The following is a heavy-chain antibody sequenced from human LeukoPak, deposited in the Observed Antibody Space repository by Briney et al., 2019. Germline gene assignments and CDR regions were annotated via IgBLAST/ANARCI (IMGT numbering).Heavy chain of an antibody. CDR1: GGSISGYF. Sequence: SETLSLTCTVSGGSISGYFWSWIRPPAGKGLEWIGHIYTSGSTNYNPSLKSRVTMSVDTPKNQFSLKLSSVTAADTAVYYCARDGGTYTAPLDYWGQGTLVTVSS. CDR2: IYTSGST. CDR3: ARDGGTYTAPLDY. D-gene: IGHD3-16*01. V-gene: IGHV4-4*07. J-gene: IGHJ4*02.